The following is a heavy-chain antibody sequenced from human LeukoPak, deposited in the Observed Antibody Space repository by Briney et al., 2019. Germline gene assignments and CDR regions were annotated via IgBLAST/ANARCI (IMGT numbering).Heavy chain of an antibody. CDR1: GGSFSGYY. J-gene: IGHJ4*02. CDR3: AGGRPICGNSLLSY. CDR2: INHSGST. Sequence: SETLSLTCAVYGGSFSGYYWSWIRQPPGKGLKWIGEINHSGSTNYNPSLKSRVPISVEPSKNKFPLKLSSVPAADTAVYYCAGGRPICGNSLLSYWGQGTLGTASS. V-gene: IGHV4-34*01. D-gene: IGHD4-23*01.